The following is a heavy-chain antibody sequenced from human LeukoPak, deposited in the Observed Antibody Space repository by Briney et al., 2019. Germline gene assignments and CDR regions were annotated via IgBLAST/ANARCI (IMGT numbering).Heavy chain of an antibody. D-gene: IGHD5-18*01. Sequence: GASVKVSCKASGGTFSSYAISWGRQAPGQGLEWMGRIIPIFGTANYAQKFQGRVTITTDESTSTAYMELSSLRSEDTAVYYCAREGYSYELDYWGQGTLVTVSS. V-gene: IGHV1-69*05. CDR1: GGTFSSYA. J-gene: IGHJ4*02. CDR2: IIPIFGTA. CDR3: AREGYSYELDY.